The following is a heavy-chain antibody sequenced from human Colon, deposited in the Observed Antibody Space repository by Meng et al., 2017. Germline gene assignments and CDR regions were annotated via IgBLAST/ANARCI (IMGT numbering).Heavy chain of an antibody. CDR3: AGGPWEFDY. D-gene: IGHD1-26*01. J-gene: IGHJ4*02. CDR1: GAPVSSGNHY. CDR2: VDYSGST. V-gene: IGHV4-61*01. Sequence: VPLQESDPGLLRPSETLSLTCTVSGAPVSSGNHYWSWIRQPPGKGLEYIAYVDYSGSTHYNPSLKSRVTMSVDTSKKQLSLKLSSVTAADTAVYYCAGGPWEFDYWGQGTLVTVSS.